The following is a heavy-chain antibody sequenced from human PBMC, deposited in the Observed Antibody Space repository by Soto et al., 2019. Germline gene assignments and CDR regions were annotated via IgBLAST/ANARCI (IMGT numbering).Heavy chain of an antibody. J-gene: IGHJ5*02. CDR2: INPSGGST. CDR3: AKTMARLGGYDMNWLAP. D-gene: IGHD5-12*01. CDR1: GYTFTSYY. V-gene: IGHV1-46*01. Sequence: GASVKVSCKASGYTFTSYYMHWVRQAPGQGLEWMGIINPSGGSTSYAQKFQGRVTMTRDTSTSTVYMELSSLRSEDTAVYYCAKTMARLGGYDMNWLAPWGQGTMVTVSS.